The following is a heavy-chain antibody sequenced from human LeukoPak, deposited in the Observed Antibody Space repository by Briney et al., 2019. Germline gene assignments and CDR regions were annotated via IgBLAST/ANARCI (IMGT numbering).Heavy chain of an antibody. V-gene: IGHV3-74*01. D-gene: IGHD2/OR15-2a*01. CDR3: AREVVIVPDYFYYGLDV. CDR2: IKSDGSST. Sequence: PGGSLRLSCAASGFTFSSYWMHWVRQAPGKGLVWVSRIKSDGSSTTYADSVKGRFTISRDNSKNTLYLQMNSLRAEDTAVYYCAREVVIVPDYFYYGLDVWGQGTTVTVSS. J-gene: IGHJ6*02. CDR1: GFTFSSYW.